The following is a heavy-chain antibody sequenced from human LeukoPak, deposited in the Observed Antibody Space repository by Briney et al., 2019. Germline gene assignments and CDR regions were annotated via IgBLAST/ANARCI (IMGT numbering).Heavy chain of an antibody. CDR1: GFTFDDYG. V-gene: IGHV3-20*04. J-gene: IGHJ3*02. D-gene: IGHD5-24*01. Sequence: PGGSLRLSCAASGFTFDDYGMSWVRQAPGKGLEWVSGINRNGGSTGYADSVKGRFTISRDNAKNSLYLQMNSLRAEDTALYYCARASLGLQGAFDIWGQGTWSPSLQ. CDR2: INRNGGST. CDR3: ARASLGLQGAFDI.